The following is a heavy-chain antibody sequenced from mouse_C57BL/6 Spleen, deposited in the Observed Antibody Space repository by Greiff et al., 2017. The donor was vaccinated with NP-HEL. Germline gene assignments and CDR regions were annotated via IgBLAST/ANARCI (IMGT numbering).Heavy chain of an antibody. Sequence: EVKVEESGEGLVKPGGSLKLSCAASGFTFSSYAMSWVRQTPEKRLEWVAYISSGGDYIYYADTVKGRFTISRDNARNTLYLQMSSLKSEDTAMYYCTRGRYDGYYPYYAMDYWGQGTSVTVSS. CDR1: GFTFSSYA. CDR2: ISSGGDYI. V-gene: IGHV5-9-1*02. CDR3: TRGRYDGYYPYYAMDY. J-gene: IGHJ4*01. D-gene: IGHD2-3*01.